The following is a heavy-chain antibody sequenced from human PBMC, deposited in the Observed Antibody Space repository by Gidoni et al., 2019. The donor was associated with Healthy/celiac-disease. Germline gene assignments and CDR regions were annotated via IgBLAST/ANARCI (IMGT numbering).Heavy chain of an antibody. J-gene: IGHJ4*02. D-gene: IGHD3-10*01. CDR1: GFTFSSYS. V-gene: IGHV3-21*01. CDR2: ISSSSSYI. Sequence: EVQLVESGGGLVKPGGSLRLSCAASGFTFSSYSMNWVRQAPGKGLEWVSSISSSSSYIYYADSVKGRFTISRDNAKNSLYLQMNSLRAEDTAVYYCARDYAGLLWFSTRDYWGQGTLVTVSS. CDR3: ARDYAGLLWFSTRDY.